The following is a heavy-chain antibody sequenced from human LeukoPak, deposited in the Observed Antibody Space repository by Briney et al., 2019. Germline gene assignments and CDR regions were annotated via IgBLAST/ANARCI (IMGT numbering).Heavy chain of an antibody. D-gene: IGHD3-16*02. Sequence: ASVKVSCKASGGTFSSYAISWVRQAPGQGLEWMGGIIPIFGTANYAQKFQGRVTIIADESTSTAYMELSSLRSEDTAVYYCARMDYVWGSYRHFDYWGQGTLVTVSS. J-gene: IGHJ4*02. V-gene: IGHV1-69*13. CDR1: GGTFSSYA. CDR3: ARMDYVWGSYRHFDY. CDR2: IIPIFGTA.